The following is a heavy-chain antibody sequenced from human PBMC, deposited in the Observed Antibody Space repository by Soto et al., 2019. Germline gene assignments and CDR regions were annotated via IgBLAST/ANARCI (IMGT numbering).Heavy chain of an antibody. V-gene: IGHV5-51*01. D-gene: IGHD6-13*01. CDR3: ARQPFDSRSLVPHAFDI. CDR2: IHAGYSDS. CDR1: GYXFTNDL. J-gene: IGHJ3*02. Sequence: PXEXLKISCQCSGYXFTNDLVVWVRHMPGKGLECMGMIHAGYSDSRYSSSFQGHITISADKSIGTAYLQWRSLTDADTGIYYCARQPFDSRSLVPHAFDIWGQGTMGTVSS.